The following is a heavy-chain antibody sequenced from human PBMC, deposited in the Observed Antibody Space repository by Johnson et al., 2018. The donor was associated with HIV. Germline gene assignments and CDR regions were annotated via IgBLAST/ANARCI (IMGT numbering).Heavy chain of an antibody. Sequence: VQLVESGGGVVQPGRSLRLSCAASGFTFSSYAMNWVRQAPGKGLEWVGRIKSKTDGGTTDYAAPVKGRFTISRDDSKNTLYVQMKSLKTEDTAVYYCTTDHYFLDALDIWGQGTMVTVSS. V-gene: IGHV3-15*01. CDR1: GFTFSSYA. CDR3: TTDHYFLDALDI. J-gene: IGHJ3*02. D-gene: IGHD2/OR15-2a*01. CDR2: IKSKTDGGTT.